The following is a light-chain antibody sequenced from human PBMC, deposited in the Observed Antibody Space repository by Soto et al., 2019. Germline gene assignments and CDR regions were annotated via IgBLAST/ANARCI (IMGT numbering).Light chain of an antibody. CDR1: QSVSSWH. V-gene: IGKV3-20*01. Sequence: EIVLTQSPGTLSLSPGERATLSCRASQSVSSWHLAWYQQKPGQAPRLLIYGASSRATGIPDRFSGSGSGTDFTLTISRLEPEDFAVYFCQQYNNWPPVTFGPGTKVDI. J-gene: IGKJ3*01. CDR2: GAS. CDR3: QQYNNWPPVT.